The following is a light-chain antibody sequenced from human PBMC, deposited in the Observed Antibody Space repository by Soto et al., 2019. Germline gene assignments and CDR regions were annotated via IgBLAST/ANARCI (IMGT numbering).Light chain of an antibody. CDR3: TSYDSKLSGAL. V-gene: IGLV1-40*01. J-gene: IGLJ2*01. Sequence: QSVLTQPPSVSGAPVQSVTISCAGTSSNIGAGYGVHWYQQLPGRAPKLLIHNYVNRPSGVPDRFSGSKSGNSASLAITGLQGDDEGDYYCTSYDSKLSGALFGCGTQLTVL. CDR2: NYV. CDR1: SSNIGAGYG.